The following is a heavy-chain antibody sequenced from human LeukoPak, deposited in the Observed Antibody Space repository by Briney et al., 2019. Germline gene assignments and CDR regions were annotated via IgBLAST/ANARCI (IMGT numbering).Heavy chain of an antibody. J-gene: IGHJ5*02. CDR2: INHSGST. Sequence: ASETLSLTCAVYGGSLTNHYWIWIRQPPGKGLEWIGEINHSGSTNYSPSPKSRLTISVDTTKSQFFLKLSSVTAADTAVYYCARGPAAVHPWGQGTLVTVSS. CDR3: ARGPAAVHP. V-gene: IGHV4-34*01. CDR1: GGSLTNHY. D-gene: IGHD6-13*01.